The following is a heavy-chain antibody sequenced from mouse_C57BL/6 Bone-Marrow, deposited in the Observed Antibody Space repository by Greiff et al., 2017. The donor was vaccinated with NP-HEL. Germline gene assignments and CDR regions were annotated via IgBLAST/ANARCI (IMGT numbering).Heavy chain of an antibody. CDR1: GFNIKDDY. CDR3: TTIYDYWYFDV. Sequence: VQLKESGAELVRPGASVKLSCTASGFNIKDDYMHWVKQRPEQGLEWIGWIDPENGDTEYASKFQGKATITADTSSNTAYLQLSSLTSEDTAVYYCTTIYDYWYFDVWGTGTTVTVSS. D-gene: IGHD2-3*01. V-gene: IGHV14-4*01. J-gene: IGHJ1*03. CDR2: IDPENGDT.